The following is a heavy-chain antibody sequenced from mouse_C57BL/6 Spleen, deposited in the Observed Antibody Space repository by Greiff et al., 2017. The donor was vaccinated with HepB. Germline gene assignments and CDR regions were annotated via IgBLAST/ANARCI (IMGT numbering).Heavy chain of an antibody. CDR1: GFTFSDYG. V-gene: IGHV5-15*01. Sequence: EVQLVESGGGLVQPGGSLKLSCAASGFTFSDYGMAWVRQAPRKGPEWVAFISNLAYSIYYADTVTGRFTISRANAKNTLYLEMSSLRSEDTAMYYCARHDSGATYAMDYWGQGTSVTVSS. J-gene: IGHJ4*01. CDR3: ARHDSGATYAMDY. CDR2: ISNLAYSI. D-gene: IGHD2-13*01.